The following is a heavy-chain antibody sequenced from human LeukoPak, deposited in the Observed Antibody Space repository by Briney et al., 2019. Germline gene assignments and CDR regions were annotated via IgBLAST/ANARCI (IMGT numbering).Heavy chain of an antibody. Sequence: SGTLSLTCAVSGGSISSGDYYWSWIRQPPGKGLEWIGYIYYSGSTYYNPSLKSRVTISVDTSKNQFSLKLSSVTAADTAVYYCARGLYYYYYMDVWGKGTTVTVSS. CDR3: ARGLYYYYYMDV. CDR2: IYYSGST. V-gene: IGHV4-30-4*08. CDR1: GGSISSGDYY. J-gene: IGHJ6*03.